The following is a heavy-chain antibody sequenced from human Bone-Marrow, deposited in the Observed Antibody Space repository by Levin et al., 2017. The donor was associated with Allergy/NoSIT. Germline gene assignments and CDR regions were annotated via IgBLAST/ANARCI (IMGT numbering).Heavy chain of an antibody. Sequence: PSETLSLTCTVSGGSISSSSYYWGWIRQPPGKGLEWIGSIYYSGSTYYNPSLKSRVTISVDTSKNQFSLKLSSVTAADTAVYYCARRTWWCSSTSCYAFGFDYWGQGTLVTVSS. V-gene: IGHV4-39*01. CDR1: GGSISSSSYY. CDR2: IYYSGST. CDR3: ARRTWWCSSTSCYAFGFDY. D-gene: IGHD2-2*01. J-gene: IGHJ4*02.